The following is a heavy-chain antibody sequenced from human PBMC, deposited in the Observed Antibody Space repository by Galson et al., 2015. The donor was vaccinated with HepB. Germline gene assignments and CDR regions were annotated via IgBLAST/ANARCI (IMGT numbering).Heavy chain of an antibody. CDR2: ISAYNGNT. V-gene: IGHV1-18*04. CDR3: ARDRPREWDRDAFDI. Sequence: SVKVSCKASGYTFTSYGISWVRQAPGQGLEWMGWISAYNGNTNYAQKLQGRVTMTTDTSTSTAYMELRSLRSDDTAVYYCARDRPREWDRDAFDIWGQGTMVTVSS. J-gene: IGHJ3*02. CDR1: GYTFTSYG. D-gene: IGHD6-6*01.